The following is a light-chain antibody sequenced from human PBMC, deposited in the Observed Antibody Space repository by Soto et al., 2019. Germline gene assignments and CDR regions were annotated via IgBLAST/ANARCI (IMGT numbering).Light chain of an antibody. CDR2: DAS. V-gene: IGKV1-5*01. Sequence: DIQMTQSPSTLSAYVGDRVTITCRASESISNRLAWYQQKPGKAPKVLIYDASSLESGVPSRFGGSGSGTEFVISNNNLQPDDFATYWRQHYGGLWTFGQEMKV. CDR1: ESISNR. CDR3: QHYGGLWT. J-gene: IGKJ1*01.